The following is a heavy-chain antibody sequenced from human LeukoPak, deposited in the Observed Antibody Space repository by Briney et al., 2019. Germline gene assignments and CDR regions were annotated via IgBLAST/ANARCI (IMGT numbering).Heavy chain of an antibody. CDR3: ARGTAVYASWINY. CDR2: ISYDGSNK. V-gene: IGHV3-30-3*01. D-gene: IGHD2-8*01. Sequence: GGSLRLSCAASGITFSSYAMHWVRQAPGKGLEWVAVISYDGSNKYYADSVKGRFTISRDNSKNTLFLQVDSLRPEDTAVYYCARGTAVYASWINYWGQGTLVTVSS. CDR1: GITFSSYA. J-gene: IGHJ4*02.